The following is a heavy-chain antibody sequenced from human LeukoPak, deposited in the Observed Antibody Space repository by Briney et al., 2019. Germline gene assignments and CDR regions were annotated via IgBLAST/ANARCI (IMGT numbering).Heavy chain of an antibody. CDR3: ARRGYGSGSYSKHFDY. CDR2: IYPGDSDT. Sequence: GESLKISCKGSGYRFTSYWIGWVRQMPGKGLEWMGIIYPGDSDTRYSPSFQGQVTISADKSISTAYLQWSSLKASDTAMYHCARRGYGSGSYSKHFDYWGQGTLVTVSS. V-gene: IGHV5-51*01. J-gene: IGHJ4*02. D-gene: IGHD3-10*01. CDR1: GYRFTSYW.